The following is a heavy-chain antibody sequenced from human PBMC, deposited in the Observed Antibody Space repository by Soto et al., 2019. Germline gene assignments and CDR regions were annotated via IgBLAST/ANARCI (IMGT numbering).Heavy chain of an antibody. CDR2: INHSGST. V-gene: IGHV4-34*01. CDR1: GGSFSGYY. CDR3: AGGGFRRGYSELGYYGMDV. J-gene: IGHJ6*02. Sequence: QVQLQQWGAGLLKPSETLSLTCAVYGGSFSGYYWSWIRQPPGKGLEWIGEINHSGSTNYNPSLKSRVTISVDTSKNQFSLKLSAVTAADTAVYYCAGGGFRRGYSELGYYGMDVWGQGTTVTVSS. D-gene: IGHD5-18*01.